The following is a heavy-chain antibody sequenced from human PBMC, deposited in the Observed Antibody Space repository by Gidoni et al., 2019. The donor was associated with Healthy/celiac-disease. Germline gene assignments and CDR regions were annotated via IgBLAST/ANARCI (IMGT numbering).Heavy chain of an antibody. J-gene: IGHJ4*02. Sequence: EVQLVESGGGLVKPGRSLRLSCTASGFTFGAYAMSWFRQAPGKGLEWVGFIRSKAYGGTTEYAASVKGRFTISRDDSKSIAYLQMNSLKTEDTAVYYCTRDSEYYGSGNTFDYWGQGTLVTVSS. D-gene: IGHD3-10*01. CDR1: GFTFGAYA. CDR3: TRDSEYYGSGNTFDY. V-gene: IGHV3-49*05. CDR2: IRSKAYGGTT.